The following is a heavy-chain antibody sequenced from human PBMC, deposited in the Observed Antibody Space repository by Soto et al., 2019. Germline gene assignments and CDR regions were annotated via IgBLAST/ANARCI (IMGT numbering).Heavy chain of an antibody. D-gene: IGHD6-19*01. Sequence: EVQVVESGGGLVQPGGSLRLSCAASGFTFSNYWMTWVRQAPGKGLEWVANIKQDGSQKYYVDSVKGRFTISRDNAKSSLYLQMNSLRAEDTAVYYCIGSSGWSGGYWGQGTLVTVSS. CDR3: IGSSGWSGGY. V-gene: IGHV3-7*01. CDR1: GFTFSNYW. J-gene: IGHJ4*02. CDR2: IKQDGSQK.